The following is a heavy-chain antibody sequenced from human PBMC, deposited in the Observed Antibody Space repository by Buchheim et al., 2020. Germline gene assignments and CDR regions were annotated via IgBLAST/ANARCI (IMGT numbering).Heavy chain of an antibody. V-gene: IGHV3-30*03. CDR3: ARDLRGYSDY. Sequence: QVQLVESGGGVVQPGRSLRLSCAASGFTFSNYGMHWVRPAPGKGLEWVAVISYDGSNKYYADSVKGRFTISRDNSKNTLYLQMNSLRAEDLAVFYCARDLRGYSDYWGQGTL. CDR2: ISYDGSNK. CDR1: GFTFSNYG. D-gene: IGHD5-24*01. J-gene: IGHJ4*02.